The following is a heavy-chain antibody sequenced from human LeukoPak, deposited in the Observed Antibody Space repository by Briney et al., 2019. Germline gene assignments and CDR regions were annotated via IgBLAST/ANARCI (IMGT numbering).Heavy chain of an antibody. J-gene: IGHJ4*02. Sequence: GGSLRLSCAASGFTFSSYAMSWVRQAPGKGLEWVSAISGSGGSTYYADSVKGRFTISRDNSKNTLYLQMNSLRAEDTAVYYCARDGSGGSSWYFSSRRSPYYFDYWGQGTLVTVSS. CDR3: ARDGSGGSSWYFSSRRSPYYFDY. CDR2: ISGSGGST. CDR1: GFTFSSYA. D-gene: IGHD6-13*01. V-gene: IGHV3-23*01.